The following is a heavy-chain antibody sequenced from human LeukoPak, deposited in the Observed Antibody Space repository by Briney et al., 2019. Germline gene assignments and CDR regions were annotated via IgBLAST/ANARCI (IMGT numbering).Heavy chain of an antibody. D-gene: IGHD6-13*01. Sequence: PSETLSLTCTVSGGSISSYYWSWIRQPPGKGLDWIGYIYYSGSTNYNPSLKSRVTISVDTSKNQFSLKLSSVTAADTAVYYCARLSAAYYGMDVWGQGTTVTVS. CDR3: ARLSAAYYGMDV. CDR2: IYYSGST. V-gene: IGHV4-59*08. CDR1: GGSISSYY. J-gene: IGHJ6*02.